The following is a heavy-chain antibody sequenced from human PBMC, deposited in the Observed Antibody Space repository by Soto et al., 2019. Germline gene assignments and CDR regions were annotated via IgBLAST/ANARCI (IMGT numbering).Heavy chain of an antibody. CDR2: ISSSGSTI. J-gene: IGHJ6*03. CDR1: GFTFSDYY. V-gene: IGHV3-11*01. Sequence: LSLTCAASGFTFSDYYMSWIRQAPGKGLEWVSYISSSGSTIYYADSVKGRFTISRDNAKNSLYLQMNSLRAEDTAVYYCARAYSSSSWTYYYYYMDVWGKGTTVTVSS. D-gene: IGHD6-6*01. CDR3: ARAYSSSSWTYYYYYMDV.